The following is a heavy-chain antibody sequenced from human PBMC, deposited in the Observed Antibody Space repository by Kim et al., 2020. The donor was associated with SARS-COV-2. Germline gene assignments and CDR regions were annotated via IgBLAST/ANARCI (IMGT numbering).Heavy chain of an antibody. V-gene: IGHV1-69*13. CDR3: AREGGAPGAFDI. CDR2: IIPIFGTA. D-gene: IGHD1-26*01. J-gene: IGHJ3*02. Sequence: SVKVSCKASGGTFSSYAISWVRQAPGQGLEWMGGIIPIFGTANYAQKFQGRVTITADESTSTAYMELSSLRSEDTAVYYCAREGGAPGAFDIWGQGTMVTVSS. CDR1: GGTFSSYA.